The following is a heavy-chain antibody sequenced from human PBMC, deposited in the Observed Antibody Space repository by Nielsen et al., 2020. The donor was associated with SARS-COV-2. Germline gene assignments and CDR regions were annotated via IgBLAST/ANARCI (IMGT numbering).Heavy chain of an antibody. Sequence: WVRQAPGQGLEWMGIINPSGGSTSYAQKFQGRVTMTRDTSTSTVYMELSSLRSEDTAVYYCARGKTQPHYYGSGSYYYYYYGMDVWGQGTTVTVSS. D-gene: IGHD3-10*01. J-gene: IGHJ6*02. V-gene: IGHV1-46*01. CDR2: INPSGGST. CDR3: ARGKTQPHYYGSGSYYYYYYGMDV.